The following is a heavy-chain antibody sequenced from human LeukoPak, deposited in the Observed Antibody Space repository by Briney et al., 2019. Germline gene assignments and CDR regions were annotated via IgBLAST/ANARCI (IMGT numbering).Heavy chain of an antibody. CDR3: VVWGPFYDY. Sequence: GGSLRLSCAASGFTFSSYWMPWVRQAPGKGLVWVSRINSDGSSTSYADSVKGRFTISRDNAKNTLYLQMNSLRAEDTAVYYCVVWGPFYDYWGQGTLVTVSS. V-gene: IGHV3-74*01. J-gene: IGHJ4*02. CDR1: GFTFSSYW. D-gene: IGHD7-27*01. CDR2: INSDGSST.